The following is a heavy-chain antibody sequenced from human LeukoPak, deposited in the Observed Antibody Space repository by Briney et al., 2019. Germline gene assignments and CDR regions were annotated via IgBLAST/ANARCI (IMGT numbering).Heavy chain of an antibody. Sequence: SETLSLTCTVSGGSISSSSHYWGWIRQPPGRGLEWIGAIYYSGSTYYNPSLKSRVTISVDTSKNQFSLKLSSVTAADTAVYYCARQRITMIRGVIWEFLIDYWGQGILVTVSS. V-gene: IGHV4-39*01. CDR1: GGSISSSSHY. D-gene: IGHD3-10*01. CDR2: IYYSGST. J-gene: IGHJ4*02. CDR3: ARQRITMIRGVIWEFLIDY.